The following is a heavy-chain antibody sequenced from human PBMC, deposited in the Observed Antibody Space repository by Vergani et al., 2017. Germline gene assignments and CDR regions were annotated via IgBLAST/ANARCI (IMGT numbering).Heavy chain of an antibody. CDR1: GYTFTSYA. D-gene: IGHD6-19*01. CDR3: ARSPPVIAVAGTGVDY. CDR2: INTNTGNP. J-gene: IGHJ4*02. Sequence: QVQLVQSGSELKKPVASVKVSCKASGYTFTSYAMNWVRQALGQGLEWMGWINTNTGNPTYAQCFTGRFVFSLDTSVSTAYLQISSLKAEDTAVYYCARSPPVIAVAGTGVDYWGQGTLVTVSS. V-gene: IGHV7-4-1*02.